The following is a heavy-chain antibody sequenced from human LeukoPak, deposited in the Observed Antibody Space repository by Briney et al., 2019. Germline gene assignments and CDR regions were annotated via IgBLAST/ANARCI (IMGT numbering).Heavy chain of an antibody. D-gene: IGHD3-10*01. Sequence: AGGSLRLSCAASGFTFDDYAMHWVRQAPGKGLEWVSGISWNSGSIGYADSVKGRFTISRDNAKNSLYLQMNSLRAEDTAVYYCARLGAPFYWGQGTLVTVSS. CDR3: ARLGAPFY. V-gene: IGHV3-9*01. CDR2: ISWNSGSI. CDR1: GFTFDDYA. J-gene: IGHJ4*02.